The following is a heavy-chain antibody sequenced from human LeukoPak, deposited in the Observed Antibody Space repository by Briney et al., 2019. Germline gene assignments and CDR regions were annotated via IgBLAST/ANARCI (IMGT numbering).Heavy chain of an antibody. D-gene: IGHD6-13*01. CDR1: GDSISSRSDF. CDR3: ARQGSPNGWYSSSWQGRWFDP. V-gene: IGHV4-61*05. CDR2: IYYSGST. J-gene: IGHJ5*02. Sequence: SETLSLTCSVSGDSISSRSDFWGWIRQPPGKGLEWIGYIYYSGSTNYNPSLKSRVTISVDTSKNQFSLKLSSVTAADTAVYYCARQGSPNGWYSSSWQGRWFDPWGQGTLVTVSS.